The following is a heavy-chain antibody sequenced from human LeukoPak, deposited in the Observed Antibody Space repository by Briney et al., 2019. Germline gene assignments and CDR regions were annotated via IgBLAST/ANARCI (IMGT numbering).Heavy chain of an antibody. D-gene: IGHD2-2*02. CDR3: AKDWRYCRSTSCYIPYYDMDV. Sequence: PGGSLRLSCAASGFSFSSYDMHWVRQAPGKGLEWVAIIRYDGSNKNYADSVKGRFTISRDNSKNTLYLQMNSLRAEDTAVYYCAKDWRYCRSTSCYIPYYDMDVWGKGTTVTIS. CDR1: GFSFSSYD. CDR2: IRYDGSNK. V-gene: IGHV3-30*02. J-gene: IGHJ6*03.